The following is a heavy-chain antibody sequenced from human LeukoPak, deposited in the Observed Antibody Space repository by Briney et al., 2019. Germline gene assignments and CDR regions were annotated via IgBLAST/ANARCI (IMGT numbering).Heavy chain of an antibody. CDR3: ARWNDETIDAFDM. V-gene: IGHV4-31*03. CDR2: LHYTGST. D-gene: IGHD1-1*01. J-gene: IGHJ3*02. CDR1: GGSISSGGYY. Sequence: NASETLSLTCTVSGGSISSGGYYWSWIRQHPGEGLEWIGHLHYTGSTYYNPSLKSRVTISLDTSKNQFSLKLSSVTAADTAVYSCARWNDETIDAFDMWGQGTVVTVSS.